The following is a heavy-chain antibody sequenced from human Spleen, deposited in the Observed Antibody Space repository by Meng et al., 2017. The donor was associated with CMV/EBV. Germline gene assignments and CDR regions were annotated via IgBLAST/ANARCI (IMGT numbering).Heavy chain of an antibody. Sequence: GESLKISCVGSGFNFRDFSMHWVRQVSGKGLEYVSAIHYNNDETYYADSVKGRFVISRDISKNTLDLQMGSLRLDDMATYYCARVGVGGYFDYWGQGIPVTVSS. J-gene: IGHJ4*02. CDR2: IHYNNDET. V-gene: IGHV3-64*02. D-gene: IGHD3-10*01. CDR3: ARVGVGGYFDY. CDR1: GFNFRDFS.